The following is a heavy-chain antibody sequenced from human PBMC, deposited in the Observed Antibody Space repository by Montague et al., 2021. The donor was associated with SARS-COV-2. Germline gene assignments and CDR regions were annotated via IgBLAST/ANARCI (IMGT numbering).Heavy chain of an antibody. V-gene: IGHV4-39*01. CDR1: GGSIISYSLH. J-gene: IGHJ4*01. D-gene: IGHD3-22*01. CDR2: YYCGATS. Sequence: SETLSLTCTVSGGSIISYSLHWNWIPPAPGQGLMWFGSYYCGATSYSYLSRRSPVSLSADTPKFQFSLELSSVTAADTAVYYCARRLYDCNGYARGVYFDFWGQGMMVTVSS. CDR3: ARRLYDCNGYARGVYFDF.